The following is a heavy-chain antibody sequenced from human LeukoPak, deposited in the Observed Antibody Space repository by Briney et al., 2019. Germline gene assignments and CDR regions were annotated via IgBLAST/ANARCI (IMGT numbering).Heavy chain of an antibody. Sequence: GGSLRLSCAISGFSVSSKYMSWVRQPPGKGPEWVSVIYNDGSTYYADSVKGRFTISRDNSKNTLLLQMNSLRAEDTAIYYCARSGGVITVAPFDCWGQGSLVAVS. CDR3: ARSGGVITVAPFDC. CDR1: GFSVSSKY. V-gene: IGHV3-53*01. CDR2: IYNDGST. J-gene: IGHJ4*02. D-gene: IGHD4-23*01.